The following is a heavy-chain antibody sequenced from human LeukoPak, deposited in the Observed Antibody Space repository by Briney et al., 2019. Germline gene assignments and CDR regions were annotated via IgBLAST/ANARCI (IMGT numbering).Heavy chain of an antibody. V-gene: IGHV3-23*01. CDR2: ISGTGGGT. D-gene: IGHD5-12*01. J-gene: IGHJ4*02. CDR3: AKERSLGTWLGDY. CDR1: GFTFSSYA. Sequence: GGSLRLSCAASGFTFSSYAMTWVRQAPGKGLEWVSAISGTGGGTYYADSVKGRFTISRDNSKNTLYLQMNSLRAEDTAVYYCAKERSLGTWLGDYWGQAILLTVSS.